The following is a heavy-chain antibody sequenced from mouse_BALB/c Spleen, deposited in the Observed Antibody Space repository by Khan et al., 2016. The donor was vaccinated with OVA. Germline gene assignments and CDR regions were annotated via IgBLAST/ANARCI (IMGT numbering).Heavy chain of an antibody. CDR3: TRPAYYYDSGGFAY. D-gene: IGHD1-1*01. J-gene: IGHJ3*01. CDR2: VSTGGSYT. V-gene: IGHV5-6*01. CDR1: GFTFSTYG. Sequence: EVELVESGGDLVKPGGSLKLSCAASGFTFSTYGMSWVRQTPDKRLEWVATVSTGGSYTYYADSVKGRFTISRDTAENTLYCQMSGLKSQDTAIFYCTRPAYYYDSGGFAYWGQGTLVTVSA.